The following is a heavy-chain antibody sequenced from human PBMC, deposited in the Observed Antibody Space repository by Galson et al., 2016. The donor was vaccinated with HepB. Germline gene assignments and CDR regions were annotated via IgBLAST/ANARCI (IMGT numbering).Heavy chain of an antibody. CDR2: IWYDGSKT. J-gene: IGHJ5*01. V-gene: IGHV3-33*01. Sequence: SLRLSCAASGFIFSHFGMHWVRQAPGKGLEWVAVIWYDGSKTLYAESVKGRFTISRDNSKNTVHLQMNSLRVEDTAVYYCARGGEFYDSSGNYLADWFASWGQGSLVTVSS. CDR1: GFIFSHFG. D-gene: IGHD3-22*01. CDR3: ARGGEFYDSSGNYLADWFAS.